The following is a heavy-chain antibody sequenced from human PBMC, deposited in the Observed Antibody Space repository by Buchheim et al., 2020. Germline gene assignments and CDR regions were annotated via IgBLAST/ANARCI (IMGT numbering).Heavy chain of an antibody. CDR3: ARVHSYRLGYFEY. CDR1: GGSVSSNSFF. Sequence: QVQLQESGPGLVKPSETLSLTCSVSGGSVSSNSFFWSWIRPPPGKGLEWIGYIYYSGNTNYDPSLKRLVTISVDTSKNQFFLNLRSVTDADTAIYYCARVHSYRLGYFEYWGQG. V-gene: IGHV4-61*01. J-gene: IGHJ4*02. D-gene: IGHD5-18*01. CDR2: IYYSGNT.